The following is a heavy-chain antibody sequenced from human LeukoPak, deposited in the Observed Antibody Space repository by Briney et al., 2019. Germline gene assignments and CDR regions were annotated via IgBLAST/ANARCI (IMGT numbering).Heavy chain of an antibody. CDR2: INPSGGST. CDR3: ARDRAYYYGSGSYYRYGNHWFDP. J-gene: IGHJ5*02. CDR1: GYTFTSYY. V-gene: IGHV1-46*01. D-gene: IGHD3-10*01. Sequence: GASVKVSRKASGYTFTSYYMHWVRQAPGQGLEWMGIINPSGGSTSYAQKFQGRVTMTRDTSTSTVYMELSSLRSEDTAVYYCARDRAYYYGSGSYYRYGNHWFDPWGQGTLVTVSS.